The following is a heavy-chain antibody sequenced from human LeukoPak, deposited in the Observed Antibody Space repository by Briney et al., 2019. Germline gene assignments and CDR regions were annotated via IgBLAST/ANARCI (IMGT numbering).Heavy chain of an antibody. D-gene: IGHD2-15*01. V-gene: IGHV3-23*01. Sequence: PGGSLRLSCAASGFTFSSSAMSWVRQAPGKGLEWVSAISNNGGYTYYADSVKGRFTISRDNSKNTLYLQMNSLRAEDTAVYYCAKDSQYCSGGSCYGAASSWGQGTLVTVSS. CDR2: ISNNGGYT. J-gene: IGHJ5*02. CDR1: GFTFSSSA. CDR3: AKDSQYCSGGSCYGAASS.